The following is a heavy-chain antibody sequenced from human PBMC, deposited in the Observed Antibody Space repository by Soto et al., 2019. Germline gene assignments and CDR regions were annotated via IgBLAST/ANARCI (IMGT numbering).Heavy chain of an antibody. D-gene: IGHD2-15*01. Sequence: PGGSLRLSCAASGFTFSSYAMSWVRQAPGKGLEWVSAISGSGGSTYYADSVKGRFTISRDNTKNTLYLQMNSLRAEDTAVYYCAGGGSPYYGMDVWGQGTTVTVS. CDR1: GFTFSSYA. CDR3: AGGGSPYYGMDV. V-gene: IGHV3-23*01. CDR2: ISGSGGST. J-gene: IGHJ6*02.